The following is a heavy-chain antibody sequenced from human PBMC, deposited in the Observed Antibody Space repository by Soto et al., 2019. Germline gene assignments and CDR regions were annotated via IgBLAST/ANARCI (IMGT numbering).Heavy chain of an antibody. Sequence: GGSLRLSCVASGFSFSNYNMNWVRQAPGKGLEWVSYITDSSDTVHYADSVRGRFTISRDNAESSLYLQMNSLRDEDTAVYSCARDFGHGYYLDYWGRGTLVTVSS. CDR1: GFSFSNYN. CDR3: ARDFGHGYYLDY. V-gene: IGHV3-48*02. D-gene: IGHD3-3*01. J-gene: IGHJ4*02. CDR2: ITDSSDTV.